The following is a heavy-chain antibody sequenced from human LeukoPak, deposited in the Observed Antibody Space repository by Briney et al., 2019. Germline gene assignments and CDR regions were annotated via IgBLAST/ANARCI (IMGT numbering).Heavy chain of an antibody. CDR3: AKDRAPIFIVGAT. D-gene: IGHD1-26*01. J-gene: IGHJ5*02. CDR1: GFTVSSNF. Sequence: GGSLRLSCAASGFTVSSNFMTWVRQAPGKGLEWVSVIYSGGSTYYADSVKARFTISRDNSKNTLYLQMNSLRAEDTAVYYCAKDRAPIFIVGATWGQGTLVTVSS. CDR2: IYSGGST. V-gene: IGHV3-53*01.